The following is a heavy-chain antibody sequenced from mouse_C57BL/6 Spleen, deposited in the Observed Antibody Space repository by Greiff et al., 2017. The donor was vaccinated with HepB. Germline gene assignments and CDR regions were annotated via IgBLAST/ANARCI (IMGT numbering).Heavy chain of an antibody. Sequence: QVQLQQPGAELVKPGASVKLSCKASGYTFTSYWMHWVKQRPGQGLEWIGMIHPNSGSTNYNEKFKSKATLTVDKSSSTAYMQLSSLTSEDSAVYYCARQRRLRRVPYYFDYWGQGTTLTVSS. CDR3: ARQRRLRRVPYYFDY. D-gene: IGHD3-2*02. CDR1: GYTFTSYW. J-gene: IGHJ2*01. V-gene: IGHV1-64*01. CDR2: IHPNSGST.